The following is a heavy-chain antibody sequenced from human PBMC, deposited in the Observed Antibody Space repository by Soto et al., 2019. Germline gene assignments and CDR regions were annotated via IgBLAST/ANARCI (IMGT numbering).Heavy chain of an antibody. D-gene: IGHD2-21*01. Sequence: EVQLVESGGGLVKAGGSLRLFCTALGFTFRNYNMNWVRQAPGKGLGGVSSISTGGAYMFYADSVKGRFTISRDNAQNSLFLQIDSPRAEDTAVYYCARDIASPGGDYFDSWGQGTLVTVSS. CDR1: GFTFRNYN. J-gene: IGHJ4*02. V-gene: IGHV3-21*06. CDR3: ARDIASPGGDYFDS. CDR2: ISTGGAYM.